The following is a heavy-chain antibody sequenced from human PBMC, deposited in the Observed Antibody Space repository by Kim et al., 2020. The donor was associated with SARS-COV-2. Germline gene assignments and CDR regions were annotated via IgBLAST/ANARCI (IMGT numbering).Heavy chain of an antibody. J-gene: IGHJ6*02. V-gene: IGHV1-18*04. CDR2: ISAYNGNT. Sequence: ASVKVSCKASGYTFTSYGISWVRQAPGQGLEWMGWISAYNGNTNYAQKLQGRVTMTTDTSTSTAYMELRSLRSDDTAVYYCARDGYCRSTSCHILNYYYYGMDVWGQGTTVTVSS. CDR3: ARDGYCRSTSCHILNYYYYGMDV. D-gene: IGHD2-2*02. CDR1: GYTFTSYG.